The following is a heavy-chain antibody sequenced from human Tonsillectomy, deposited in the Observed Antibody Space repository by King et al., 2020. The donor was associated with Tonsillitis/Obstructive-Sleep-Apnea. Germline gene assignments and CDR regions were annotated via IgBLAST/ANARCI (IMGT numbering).Heavy chain of an antibody. CDR2: ISSGSRYI. J-gene: IGHJ3*01. D-gene: IGHD2-2*01. V-gene: IGHV3-21*01. CDR3: AREDYCVSATCSEDSTDAFDV. CDR1: GSTFSTYT. Sequence: VQLVESGGGLVKPGGSLRLSCTASGSTFSTYTMSWVRQAPGKGLEWVSYISSGSRYIYYADSVKGRLTISRDNAKNSLFLQMNSLRAEETAVYYCAREDYCVSATCSEDSTDAFDVWGQGTMVTVSS.